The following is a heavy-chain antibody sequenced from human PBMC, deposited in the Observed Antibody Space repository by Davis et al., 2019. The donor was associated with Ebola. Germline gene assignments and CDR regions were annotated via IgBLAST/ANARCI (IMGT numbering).Heavy chain of an antibody. Sequence: AASVKVSCKASGGTFSSYTISWVRQAPGQGLEWMGRIIPILGIANYAQKFQGRVTITADKSTSTAYMELSSLRSEDTAVYYCARSDYYDKGGIDYWGQGTLVTVSS. J-gene: IGHJ4*02. V-gene: IGHV1-69*02. CDR1: GGTFSSYT. CDR2: IIPILGIA. D-gene: IGHD3-22*01. CDR3: ARSDYYDKGGIDY.